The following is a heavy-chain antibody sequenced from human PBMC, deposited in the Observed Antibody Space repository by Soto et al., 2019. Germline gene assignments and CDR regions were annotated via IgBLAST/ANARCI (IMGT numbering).Heavy chain of an antibody. J-gene: IGHJ5*02. V-gene: IGHV1-2*02. CDR3: VRGPWIRIAARPHAYNWFDP. D-gene: IGHD6-6*01. CDR2: INPNSGGT. Sequence: SVKVSFKASGYTFTGYYMHWVRQAPGQGLEWMGWINPNSGGTNYAQKFQGRVTMTRDTSISTAYMELSRLRSDDTAVYYCVRGPWIRIAARPHAYNWFDPWGQGTLVTVSS. CDR1: GYTFTGYY.